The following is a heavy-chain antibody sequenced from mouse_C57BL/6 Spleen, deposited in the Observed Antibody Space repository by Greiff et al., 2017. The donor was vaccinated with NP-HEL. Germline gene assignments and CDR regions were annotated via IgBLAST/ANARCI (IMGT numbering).Heavy chain of an antibody. CDR3: ARAEITTVVPYFDY. V-gene: IGHV3-6*01. D-gene: IGHD1-1*01. J-gene: IGHJ2*01. CDR1: GYSITSGYY. Sequence: EVQRVESGPGLVKPSQSLSLTCSVTGYSITSGYYWNWIRQFPGNKLEWMGYISYDGSNNYNPSLKNRISITRDTSKNQFFLKLNSVTTEDTATYYCARAEITTVVPYFDYWGQGTTLTVSS. CDR2: ISYDGSN.